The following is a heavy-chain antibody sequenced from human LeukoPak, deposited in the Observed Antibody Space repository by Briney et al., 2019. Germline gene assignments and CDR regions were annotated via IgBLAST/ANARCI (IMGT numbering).Heavy chain of an antibody. CDR2: IDQDGSEK. D-gene: IGHD6-19*01. CDR1: GFTFSSYW. V-gene: IGHV3-7*01. CDR3: ARGDPRGYSSGWYEPLADFDY. J-gene: IGHJ4*02. Sequence: GGSLRLSCAASGFTFSSYWMNWVRQAPGKGLEWVANIDQDGSEKHFVDSVKGRFTISRDNAKNSVFLEMNSLRAEDTAVYYCARGDPRGYSSGWYEPLADFDYWGQGTLVTVSS.